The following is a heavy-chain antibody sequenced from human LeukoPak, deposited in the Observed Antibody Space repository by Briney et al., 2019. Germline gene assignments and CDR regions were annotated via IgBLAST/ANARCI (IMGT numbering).Heavy chain of an antibody. Sequence: GESLKISCKGSGYSFTSYWIGWVRQMPGKGLEWMGIIYPGDSDTRYSPSFQGQVTISADKSISTAYLQWSSLKASDTAMYCCARSEDYYDSSGPYFDYWGQGTLVTVSS. J-gene: IGHJ4*02. D-gene: IGHD3-22*01. V-gene: IGHV5-51*01. CDR1: GYSFTSYW. CDR2: IYPGDSDT. CDR3: ARSEDYYDSSGPYFDY.